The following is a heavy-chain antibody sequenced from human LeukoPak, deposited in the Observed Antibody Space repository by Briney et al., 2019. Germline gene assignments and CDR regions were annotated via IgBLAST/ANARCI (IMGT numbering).Heavy chain of an antibody. CDR1: GYTFTSYY. J-gene: IGHJ4*02. CDR2: INPSGGST. CDR3: AKNGGSGSYSALDH. Sequence: GASVNVSCKASGYTFTSYYMHWVRQAPGQGLEWMGIINPSGGSTSYAQKFQGRVTMTRDTSTSTVYMELSSLRAEDTALYYCAKNGGSGSYSALDHWGQGTQVTVSS. V-gene: IGHV1-46*01. D-gene: IGHD1-26*01.